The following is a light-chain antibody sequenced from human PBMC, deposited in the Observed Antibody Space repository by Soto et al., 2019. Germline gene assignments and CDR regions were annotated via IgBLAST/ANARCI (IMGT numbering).Light chain of an antibody. CDR2: RND. Sequence: QSVLTQPSSVSGTPGQGVTISCSGSISNIGNNYVYWFQQLPGTAPKVLSNRNDQRPSGVPDRFSGSKSGTSASLAISGLRSEDEADYYCAAWDYNVRSYVFGTGTKVTVL. CDR3: AAWDYNVRSYV. CDR1: ISNIGNNY. V-gene: IGLV1-47*01. J-gene: IGLJ1*01.